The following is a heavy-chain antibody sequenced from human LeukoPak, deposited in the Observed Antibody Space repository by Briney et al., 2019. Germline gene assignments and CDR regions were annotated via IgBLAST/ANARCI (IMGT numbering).Heavy chain of an antibody. J-gene: IGHJ4*02. V-gene: IGHV3-7*03. CDR1: GFTFSNYW. CDR3: AKEFAAIGTPLFDY. Sequence: GSLRLSCAASGFTFSNYWMGWVRQAPGKGLEWVANIKQDGSEKRYVDPVKGRFTISRDNSKNTLFLQMNSLRAEDTAVYYCAKEFAAIGTPLFDYWGQGTLVTVSS. CDR2: IKQDGSEK. D-gene: IGHD6-13*01.